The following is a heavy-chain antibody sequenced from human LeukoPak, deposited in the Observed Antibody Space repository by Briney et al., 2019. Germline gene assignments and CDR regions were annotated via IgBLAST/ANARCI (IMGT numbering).Heavy chain of an antibody. J-gene: IGHJ5*02. CDR3: ARHWFAGNWLDP. CDR2: IYYSGST. Sequence: SETLSLTCTVSGGSIRSYYWSWIRQPPGKGLEWIGYIYYSGSTYYNPSLKSRVTISVDTSKNQFSLKLSSVTAADTAVYYCARHWFAGNWLDPWGQGTLVTVSS. CDR1: GGSIRSYY. D-gene: IGHD3-10*01. V-gene: IGHV4-59*04.